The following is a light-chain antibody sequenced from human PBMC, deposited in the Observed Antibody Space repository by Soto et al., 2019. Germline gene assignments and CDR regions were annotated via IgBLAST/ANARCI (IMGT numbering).Light chain of an antibody. CDR2: DVS. CDR1: SSDVGGYNY. V-gene: IGLV2-14*03. J-gene: IGLJ2*01. Sequence: QSALTQPASVSGSPGQSITISCTGTSSDVGGYNYVSWYQHHPGKAPKLMIYDVSNRPSGVSNRFSGSKSDNTASLTISGLQADDEADYYCSSYTSSSTLVVFGGGTKLTVL. CDR3: SSYTSSSTLVV.